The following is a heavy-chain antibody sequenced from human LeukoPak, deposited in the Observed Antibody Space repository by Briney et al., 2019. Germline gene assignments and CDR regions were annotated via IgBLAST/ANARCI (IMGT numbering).Heavy chain of an antibody. V-gene: IGHV3-74*01. CDR1: GFTFSSYW. D-gene: IGHD3-10*01. Sequence: PGGSLRLSCAASGFTFSSYWMHWVRHAPGKGPMWVSRINSDGSSTAYADSVEGRFTVSRDNAKNTLYLQMNSLRAEDTAVYYCAGRYYYYMDVWGKGTTVTVSS. J-gene: IGHJ6*03. CDR2: INSDGSST. CDR3: AGRYYYYMDV.